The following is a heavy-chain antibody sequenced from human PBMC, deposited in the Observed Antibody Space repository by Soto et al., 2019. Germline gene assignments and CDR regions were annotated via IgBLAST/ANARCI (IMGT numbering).Heavy chain of an antibody. CDR3: AGGRGVAARPYNY. CDR2: ISYDGSNK. D-gene: IGHD6-6*01. CDR1: GFTFSSYG. J-gene: IGHJ4*02. Sequence: QVQLVESGGGVVQPGRSLRLSCAASGFTFSSYGMHWVRQAPGKGLEWVAVISYDGSNKYYADSVKGRFTISRDNSKNTLYLQMNSLRAEDTAVYYCAGGRGVAARPYNYWGQGTLVTVSS. V-gene: IGHV3-30*03.